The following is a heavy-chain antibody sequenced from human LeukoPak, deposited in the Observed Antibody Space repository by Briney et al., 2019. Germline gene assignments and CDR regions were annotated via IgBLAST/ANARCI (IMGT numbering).Heavy chain of an antibody. CDR3: AKCGTIFGVVIYLDY. V-gene: IGHV3-23*01. CDR1: GFTFSSYA. J-gene: IGHJ4*02. Sequence: GGSLRLSCAASGFTFSSYAMSWVRQAPGKGLEWVSAISGSGGSTYYADPVKGRFTISRDNSKNTLYLQMNSLRAEDTAVYYCAKCGTIFGVVIYLDYWGQGTLVTVSS. CDR2: ISGSGGST. D-gene: IGHD3-3*01.